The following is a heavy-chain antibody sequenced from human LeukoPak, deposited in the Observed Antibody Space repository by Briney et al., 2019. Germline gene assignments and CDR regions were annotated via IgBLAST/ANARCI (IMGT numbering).Heavy chain of an antibody. J-gene: IGHJ1*01. CDR1: GFTLSSYS. Sequence: PGGSLRLSCAASGFTLSSYSMNWVRQAPGKGLEWVSSISSSSSYIYYADSVKGRFTISRDNAKNSLYLQMNSLRAEDTAVYYCARDGEYVLHRFQHWGQGTLVTVSS. CDR3: ARDGEYVLHRFQH. V-gene: IGHV3-21*01. CDR2: ISSSSSYI. D-gene: IGHD3-10*01.